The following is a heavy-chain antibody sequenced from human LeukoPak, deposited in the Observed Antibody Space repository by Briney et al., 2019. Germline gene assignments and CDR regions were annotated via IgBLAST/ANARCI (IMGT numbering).Heavy chain of an antibody. CDR2: INPNTGGT. J-gene: IGHJ4*02. CDR1: GYTLTCYY. V-gene: IGHV1-2*02. CDR3: ARGRGTTSSNFDY. Sequence: ASVKVSCKASGYTLTCYYMHCMRHAPGQGLEWMGWINPNTGGTNYAQKFQGRVTMTRDTSISTAYMELSGLTSVHKAVYYCARGRGTTSSNFDYWGQGTLVTVSS. D-gene: IGHD2-2*01.